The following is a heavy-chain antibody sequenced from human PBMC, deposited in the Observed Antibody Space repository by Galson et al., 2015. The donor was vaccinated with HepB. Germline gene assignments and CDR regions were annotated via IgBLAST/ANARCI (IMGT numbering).Heavy chain of an antibody. CDR3: ARDLRASGSSWPKD. Sequence: SLRLSCAASGFTFSSYWVSWVRQAPGKGLEWVANIKQDGSEKYYVDSVKGRFTISRDNAKNSLYLQMNSLRAEDTAVYYCARDLRASGSSWPKDWGQGTPVTVSS. D-gene: IGHD6-13*01. CDR1: GFTFSSYW. CDR2: IKQDGSEK. J-gene: IGHJ4*02. V-gene: IGHV3-7*01.